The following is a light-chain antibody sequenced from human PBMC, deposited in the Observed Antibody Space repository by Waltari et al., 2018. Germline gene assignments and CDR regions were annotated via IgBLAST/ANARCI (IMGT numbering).Light chain of an antibody. Sequence: DIVMTQSPLSLPVTPGEPASISCRSSQSLLASNGYNYLDWYLQKPGQSPQILIYVASNRASGVPDRFSGSGSGTDFTLKISRVEAEDAGVYYCMEALQSVTFGQGTRLEIK. CDR1: QSLLASNGYNY. CDR3: MEALQSVT. V-gene: IGKV2-28*01. CDR2: VAS. J-gene: IGKJ5*01.